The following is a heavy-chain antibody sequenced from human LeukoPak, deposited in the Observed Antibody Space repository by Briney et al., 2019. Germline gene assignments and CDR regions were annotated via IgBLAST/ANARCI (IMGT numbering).Heavy chain of an antibody. CDR1: GYTFTSYG. V-gene: IGHV1-18*01. J-gene: IGHJ4*02. Sequence: ASVKVSCKASGYTFTSYGISWVRQAPGQGLEWMGWISAYNGNTNYAQKFQGRVTITADKSTSTAYMELSSLGSEDTAVYYCARDLVVGSGSYYGGFDYWGQGTLVTVSS. CDR3: ARDLVVGSGSYYGGFDY. D-gene: IGHD1-26*01. CDR2: ISAYNGNT.